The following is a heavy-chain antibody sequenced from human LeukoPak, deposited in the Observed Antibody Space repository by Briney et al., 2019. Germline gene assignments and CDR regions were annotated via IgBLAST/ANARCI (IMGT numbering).Heavy chain of an antibody. Sequence: ASVKVSCKASGYTFTGYYMHWVRHAPGQGLEWMGWINPNSGGTNYAQKFQGRVTMTRDTSISTAYMELSRLRSDDTAVYYCARDMDCSSTSCYPFDYWGQGTLVTVSS. V-gene: IGHV1-2*02. J-gene: IGHJ4*02. D-gene: IGHD2-2*01. CDR1: GYTFTGYY. CDR3: ARDMDCSSTSCYPFDY. CDR2: INPNSGGT.